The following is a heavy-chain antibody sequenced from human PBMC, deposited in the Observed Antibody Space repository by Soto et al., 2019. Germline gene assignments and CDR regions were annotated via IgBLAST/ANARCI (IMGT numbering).Heavy chain of an antibody. J-gene: IGHJ6*02. CDR2: IVPIFGTA. Sequence: SVKVSCKASGGIFSNYAISWVRQAPGQGLEWMGGIVPIFGTANYAQDFQGRVTITADESTSTAYMELSGLRSEDTAVYYCARDPITMVRGEPYYYYGLDVWGQGTTVTVS. V-gene: IGHV1-69*13. D-gene: IGHD3-10*01. CDR3: ARDPITMVRGEPYYYYGLDV. CDR1: GGIFSNYA.